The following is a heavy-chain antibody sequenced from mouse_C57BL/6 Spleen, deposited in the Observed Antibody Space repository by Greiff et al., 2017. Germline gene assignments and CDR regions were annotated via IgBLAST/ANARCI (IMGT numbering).Heavy chain of an antibody. Sequence: QVQLQQSGPELVKPGASVKISCKASGYAFSSSWMNWVKQRPGKGLEWIGRIYPGDGDTNYNGKFKGKATLTAAKSSSTAYMQLSSLTSEDSAVYFCARNYGSTAWFAYWGQGTLVTVSA. CDR3: ARNYGSTAWFAY. J-gene: IGHJ3*01. CDR2: IYPGDGDT. CDR1: GYAFSSSW. V-gene: IGHV1-82*01. D-gene: IGHD1-1*01.